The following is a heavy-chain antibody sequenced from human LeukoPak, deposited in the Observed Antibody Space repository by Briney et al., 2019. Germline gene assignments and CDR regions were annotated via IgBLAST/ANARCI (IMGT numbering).Heavy chain of an antibody. Sequence: SETLSLTCTVSGGSISIYYWSWIRQPPGKGLEWIGYIYYSGSTNYNPSLKSRVTISVDTSKNQFSLKLSSVTAADTAVYYCARHIAAAGKFDYWGQGTLVTVSS. CDR1: GGSISIYY. D-gene: IGHD6-13*01. V-gene: IGHV4-59*08. J-gene: IGHJ4*02. CDR2: IYYSGST. CDR3: ARHIAAAGKFDY.